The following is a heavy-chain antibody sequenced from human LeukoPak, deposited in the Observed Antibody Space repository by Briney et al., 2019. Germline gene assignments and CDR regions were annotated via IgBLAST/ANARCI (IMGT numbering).Heavy chain of an antibody. CDR1: TFTFSSYT. CDR3: VRDFLGESGAGGY. Sequence: GGSLRLSCATSTFTFSSYTMNWVRQAPGKRLEWVSSISPSGNSKYHADSVKGRFTISRDNAENSLYMQMNSLRAEDTGVYYCVRDFLGESGAGGYWGQGTLVTVSS. D-gene: IGHD3-10*01. J-gene: IGHJ4*02. V-gene: IGHV3-21*01. CDR2: ISPSGNSK.